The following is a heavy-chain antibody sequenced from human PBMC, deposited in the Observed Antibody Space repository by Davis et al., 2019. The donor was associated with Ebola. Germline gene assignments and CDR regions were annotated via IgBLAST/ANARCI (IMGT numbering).Heavy chain of an antibody. CDR3: AREGIQLWLRGYYYGMDV. CDR1: GFTFSSYA. V-gene: IGHV3-23*01. J-gene: IGHJ6*02. D-gene: IGHD5-18*01. Sequence: PGGSLRLSCAASGFTFSSYAMSWVRQAPGKGLEWVSAISGSGGSTYYADSVKGRFTISRDNSKNTLYLQMNSLRAEDTAVYYCAREGIQLWLRGYYYGMDVWGQGTTVTVSS. CDR2: ISGSGGST.